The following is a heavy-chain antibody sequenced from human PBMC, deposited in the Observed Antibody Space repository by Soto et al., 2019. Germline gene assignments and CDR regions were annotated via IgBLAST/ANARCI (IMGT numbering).Heavy chain of an antibody. CDR2: IIPIFGTA. CDR1: GGTFSSYA. V-gene: IGHV1-69*06. D-gene: IGHD3-10*01. J-gene: IGHJ6*02. CDR3: ASGGNSYGSGSDYYYYGMDV. Sequence: QVQLVQSGAEVKKPGSSVKVSCKASGGTFSSYAISWVRQAPGQGLEWMGGIIPIFGTANYAQKFQGRVTITVDKSTSTAYMELSSLRSEDTAVYYCASGGNSYGSGSDYYYYGMDVWGQGTTVTVSS.